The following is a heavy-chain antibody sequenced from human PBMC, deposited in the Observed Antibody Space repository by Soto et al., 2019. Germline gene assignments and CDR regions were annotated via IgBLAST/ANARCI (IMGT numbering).Heavy chain of an antibody. CDR1: GFTFSSYS. D-gene: IGHD3-10*01. Sequence: EVQLVESGGGLVKPGGSLRLSCAASGFTFSSYSMNWVRQAPGKGLEWVSSISSSSSYIYYADSVKGRFTISRDNAKNSLYLQMNSLRAEDTAVYYCARDMVRGVSGGFWGQGTLVTVSS. CDR2: ISSSSSYI. V-gene: IGHV3-21*01. CDR3: ARDMVRGVSGGF. J-gene: IGHJ4*02.